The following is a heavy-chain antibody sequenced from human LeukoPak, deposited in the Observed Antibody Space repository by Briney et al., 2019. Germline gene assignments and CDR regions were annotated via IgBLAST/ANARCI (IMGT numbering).Heavy chain of an antibody. D-gene: IGHD1-1*01. CDR3: ASRRTGTINWFDP. Sequence: SETLSLTCTVSGGSISSYYWSWIRQPPGKGLEWIGYIYYSGSTNYNPSLKSRVTISVDTSKNQFSLKLSSVTAADTAVYYCASRRTGTINWFDPWGQGTLVTVSS. J-gene: IGHJ5*02. CDR2: IYYSGST. V-gene: IGHV4-59*12. CDR1: GGSISSYY.